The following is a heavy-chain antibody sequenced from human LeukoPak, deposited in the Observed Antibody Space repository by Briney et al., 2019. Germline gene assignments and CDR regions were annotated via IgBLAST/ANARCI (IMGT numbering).Heavy chain of an antibody. Sequence: SETLSLTCTVSGRSISSYYWNWIRQPPGKGLEWIGYIYYSGTTNYNPSLKSRVTMSVDTSKNQFSLNLSSVTAADTAVYYCARDLYADHGRQWFDPWGRGILVTVSS. D-gene: IGHD2-2*02. J-gene: IGHJ5*02. V-gene: IGHV4-59*01. CDR2: IYYSGTT. CDR1: GRSISSYY. CDR3: ARDLYADHGRQWFDP.